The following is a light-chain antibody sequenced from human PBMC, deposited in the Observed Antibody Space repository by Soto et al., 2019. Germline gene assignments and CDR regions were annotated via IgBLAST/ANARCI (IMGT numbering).Light chain of an antibody. V-gene: IGKV1-6*01. CDR1: RDVGSD. Sequence: QMTESPSSLSASVGEKIIITCRASRDVGSDVSWYQQKPGQAPKLLIYAASNLYTGVPSRFSGSRSGTEFTLTISSLQPEDFASYYCLQDYGDSWTFGQGTKVDIK. CDR2: AAS. J-gene: IGKJ1*01. CDR3: LQDYGDSWT.